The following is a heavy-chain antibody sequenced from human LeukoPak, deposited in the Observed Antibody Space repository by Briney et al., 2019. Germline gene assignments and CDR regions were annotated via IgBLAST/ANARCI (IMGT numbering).Heavy chain of an antibody. J-gene: IGHJ4*02. Sequence: GGSLRLSCAASGFTFNDHYMSWVRQAPGKGLECLSYISSGGSTTYYTDSAKGRFTISRDNGKNALYLQMNSLRGDDTSVYYCAREIAADRGFDFWGQGTLVTVSS. V-gene: IGHV3-11*01. CDR2: ISSGGSTT. CDR1: GFTFNDHY. CDR3: AREIAADRGFDF. D-gene: IGHD6-6*01.